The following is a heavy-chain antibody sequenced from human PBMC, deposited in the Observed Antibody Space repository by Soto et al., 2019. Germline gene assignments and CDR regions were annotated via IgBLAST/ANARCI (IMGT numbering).Heavy chain of an antibody. CDR2: ISWNSGSI. D-gene: IGHD3-22*01. CDR1: GFTFDDYA. Sequence: EVQLVESGGGLVQPGGSLRLSCAASGFTFDDYAMHWVRQAPGKGLEWVSGISWNSGSIGYADSVKGRFTISRDNAKNSLYLQMNSLRTEDTALYYCAKDAGGYYDSSGYSYGMDVWGQGTTVTVSS. V-gene: IGHV3-9*01. CDR3: AKDAGGYYDSSGYSYGMDV. J-gene: IGHJ6*02.